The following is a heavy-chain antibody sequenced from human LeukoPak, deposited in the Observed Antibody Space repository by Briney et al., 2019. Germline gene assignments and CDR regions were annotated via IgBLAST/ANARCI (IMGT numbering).Heavy chain of an antibody. J-gene: IGHJ4*02. CDR1: GFTFSSYA. Sequence: GGSLRLSCAASGFTFSSYAMHWVRQAPGKGLEYVSAISSNGGSTYYANSVKGRFTISRDNSKNTLYLQMGSLRAEDMAVYYCARDLGGSLFDYWGQGTLVTVSS. V-gene: IGHV3-64*01. CDR3: ARDLGGSLFDY. D-gene: IGHD1-26*01. CDR2: ISSNGGST.